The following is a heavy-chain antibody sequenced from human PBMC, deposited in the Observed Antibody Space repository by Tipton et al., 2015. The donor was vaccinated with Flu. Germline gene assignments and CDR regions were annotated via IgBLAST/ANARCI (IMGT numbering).Heavy chain of an antibody. Sequence: TLSLTCTVSGGSISSYYWSWIRQPPGKGLEWIGYIYYSGSTNYNPSLKSRVTISVDTSKNQFSLKLSSVTAADTAVYYCARTRGSSGWYWFGPWGQGTLVPVSS. CDR2: IYYSGST. CDR1: GGSISSYY. V-gene: IGHV4-59*01. J-gene: IGHJ5*02. D-gene: IGHD6-19*01. CDR3: ARTRGSSGWYWFGP.